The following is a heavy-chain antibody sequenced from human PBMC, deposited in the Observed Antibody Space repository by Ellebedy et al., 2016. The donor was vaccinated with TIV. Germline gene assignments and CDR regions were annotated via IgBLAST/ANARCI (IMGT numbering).Heavy chain of an antibody. D-gene: IGHD4-23*01. CDR1: GFTFSSYA. CDR3: ARGRWELPGRYSGLDV. CDR2: ISSDESNE. J-gene: IGHJ6*02. V-gene: IGHV3-30-3*01. Sequence: GESLKISCAASGFTFSSYAMHWVRQAPGKGLEWVAVISSDESNESYADSVKGRFTISRDNSKNTLYLQMGSLRADDTAQYYCARGRWELPGRYSGLDVWGQGTTVIVSS.